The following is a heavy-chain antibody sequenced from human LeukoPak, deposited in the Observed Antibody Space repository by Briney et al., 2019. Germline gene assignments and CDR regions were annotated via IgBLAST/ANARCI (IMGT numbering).Heavy chain of an antibody. CDR2: INHSGST. CDR3: ARHSRYGSGSYYKYYFDY. J-gene: IGHJ4*02. Sequence: PSETLSLTCAVYGGSFSGYYWSWIRQPPGKGLEWIGEINHSGSTNYNPSLKSRVTISVDTSKNQFSLKLSSVTAADTAVYYCARHSRYGSGSYYKYYFDYWGQGTLVTVSS. V-gene: IGHV4-34*01. CDR1: GGSFSGYY. D-gene: IGHD3-10*01.